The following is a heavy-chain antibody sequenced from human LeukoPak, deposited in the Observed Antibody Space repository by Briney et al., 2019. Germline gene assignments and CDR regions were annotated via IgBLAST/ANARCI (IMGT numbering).Heavy chain of an antibody. V-gene: IGHV3-23*01. Sequence: GGSLRLSFAASGFTFSSYAMSWVRQAPGKGLEWVSAISGSGGSTYYADSVKGRFTISRDNSKNTLYLQMNSLTTEDTAVYYCATLQYGSGSYYSGYWGQGTLVTVSS. CDR3: ATLQYGSGSYYSGY. J-gene: IGHJ4*02. CDR1: GFTFSSYA. D-gene: IGHD3-10*01. CDR2: ISGSGGST.